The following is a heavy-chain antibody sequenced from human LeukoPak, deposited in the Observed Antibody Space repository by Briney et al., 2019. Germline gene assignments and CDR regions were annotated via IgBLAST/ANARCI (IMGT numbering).Heavy chain of an antibody. V-gene: IGHV1-2*02. D-gene: IGHD1-1*01. CDR2: INPNSGGT. J-gene: IGHJ4*02. CDR3: AREHLGTTEVY. Sequence: ASVKVSCKASGYTFTGYYMHWVRQAPGQGLEWMGWINPNSGGTNYTHKFQGRVTMTRDTSIGTAYMELSRLTSDDTAVYYCAREHLGTTEVYWGQGTLVTVSS. CDR1: GYTFTGYY.